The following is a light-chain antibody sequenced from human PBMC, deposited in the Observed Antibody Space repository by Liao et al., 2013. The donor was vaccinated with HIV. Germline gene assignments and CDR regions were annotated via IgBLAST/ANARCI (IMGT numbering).Light chain of an antibody. CDR2: YNS. CDR3: QVWDSSSDHPGV. V-gene: IGLV3-21*04. J-gene: IGLJ1*01. Sequence: SYVLTQPPSVSVAPGKTARIPCGGNNIGSKSVHWYQQKPGQAPVLLIYYNSDRPSGIPERFSGSNSGNTATLTISRVEAGDEADYYCQVWDSSSDHPGVFGTGTKVTVL. CDR1: NIGSKS.